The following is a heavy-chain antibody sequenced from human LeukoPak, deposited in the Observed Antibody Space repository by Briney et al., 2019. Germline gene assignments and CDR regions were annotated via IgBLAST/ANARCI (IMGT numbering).Heavy chain of an antibody. V-gene: IGHV4-34*01. CDR3: ARVSRDGYVDFDY. CDR2: INHSGST. D-gene: IGHD5-24*01. CDR1: GGSFSGYY. Sequence: PSETLSLTCAVYGGSFSGYYWSWIRQPPGKGLEWIGEINHSGSTNYNPSLKSRVTISVDTSKNQFSLKLSSVPAADTAVYYCARVSRDGYVDFDYWGQGTLVTVSS. J-gene: IGHJ4*02.